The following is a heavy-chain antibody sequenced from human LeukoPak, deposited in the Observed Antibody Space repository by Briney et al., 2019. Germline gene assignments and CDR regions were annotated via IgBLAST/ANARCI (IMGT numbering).Heavy chain of an antibody. CDR3: ARARVAGPSNWFDP. D-gene: IGHD6-19*01. Sequence: ASVKVSCKASGYTFTSYAMHWVRLAPGQRLEWMGWINAGNGNTKYSQKFQGRVTITRDTSASTAYMELSSLRSEDTAVYYCARARVAGPSNWFDPWGQGTLVTVSS. J-gene: IGHJ5*02. V-gene: IGHV1-3*01. CDR2: INAGNGNT. CDR1: GYTFTSYA.